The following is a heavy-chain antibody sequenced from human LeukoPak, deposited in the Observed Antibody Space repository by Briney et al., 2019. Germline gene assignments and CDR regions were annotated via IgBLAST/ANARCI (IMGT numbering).Heavy chain of an antibody. CDR3: AGLHFASAEECDP. J-gene: IGHJ5*02. Sequence: PSETLSLTCTVSGTSIRGHYWSWIRQPPGKGLEWIGYIYSNGNILYNPFLKSRVTLSVDTFNNQFSLSLNFVTAADTAVYYCAGLHFASAEECDPWGQGTLVTVSS. D-gene: IGHD1-14*01. V-gene: IGHV4-59*08. CDR2: IYSNGNI. CDR1: GTSIRGHY.